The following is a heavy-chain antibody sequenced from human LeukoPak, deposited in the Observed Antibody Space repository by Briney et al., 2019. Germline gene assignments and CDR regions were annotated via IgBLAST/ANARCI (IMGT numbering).Heavy chain of an antibody. CDR1: GFTFSSYW. Sequence: PGGSLRLSCAASGFTFSSYWMHWVRQAPGKGLVGVSHINSDGSSTTYADSVKGRFTISRDNAKNTLYLQMNTLRAEDTAVYYCARAGRGLRYFDWLTYDYWGQGTLVTVSS. V-gene: IGHV3-74*01. CDR3: ARAGRGLRYFDWLTYDY. D-gene: IGHD3-9*01. J-gene: IGHJ4*02. CDR2: INSDGSST.